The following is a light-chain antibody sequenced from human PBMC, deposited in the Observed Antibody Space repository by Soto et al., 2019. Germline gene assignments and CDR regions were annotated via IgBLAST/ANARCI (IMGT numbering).Light chain of an antibody. CDR1: QSVSNN. V-gene: IGKV3-20*01. CDR3: QQYGSSIT. Sequence: EMVMTQSPATLSVSPWERATLSCRASQSVSNNLAWYQQKPGQAPRLLIYEASRRATGIPDRFSGSGSGTDFTLTISRLESEDFTVYYCQQYGSSITFGQGTRLEIK. J-gene: IGKJ5*01. CDR2: EAS.